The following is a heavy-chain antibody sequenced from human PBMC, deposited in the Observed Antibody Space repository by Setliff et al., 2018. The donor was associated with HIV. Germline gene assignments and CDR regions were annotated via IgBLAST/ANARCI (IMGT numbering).Heavy chain of an antibody. V-gene: IGHV3-23*01. CDR2: ISGSGGDT. CDR1: GFTFSSYA. Sequence: PGGSLRLSCASSGFTFSSYAMTWVRQAPGKGLECVAVISGSGGDTYYADSVKGRFVISREKSKSTLYLQMNSLRAEDTAVYYCARDQGAGTYYYYYGMDVWGQGTTVTVSS. J-gene: IGHJ6*02. CDR3: ARDQGAGTYYYYYGMDV. D-gene: IGHD6-13*01.